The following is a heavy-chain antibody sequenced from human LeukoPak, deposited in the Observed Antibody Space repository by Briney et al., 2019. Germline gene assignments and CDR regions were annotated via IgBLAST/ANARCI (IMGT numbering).Heavy chain of an antibody. CDR2: IYHSGST. J-gene: IGHJ3*02. D-gene: IGHD3-22*01. CDR1: GGSISSSYY. V-gene: IGHV4-38-2*02. CDR3: ARDLNYYDSSGYYYTSDAFDI. Sequence: SESLSLTCTVSGGSISSSYYWGWIRQPPGKGLEWIGRIYHSGSTYYNPSLKSRVTISVDTSKNQFSLKLSSVTAADTAVYYCARDLNYYDSSGYYYTSDAFDIWGQGTMVTVSS.